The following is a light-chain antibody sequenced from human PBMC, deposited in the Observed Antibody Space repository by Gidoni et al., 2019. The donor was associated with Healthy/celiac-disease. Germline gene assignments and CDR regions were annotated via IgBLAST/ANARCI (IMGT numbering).Light chain of an antibody. Sequence: IVMTQSPDSLAVSLGERATINCKSSQRVLYSSNNKNYLAWYQQKPGQPPKLLIDGASTRESGVPDRFSGSGSGTDFTLTISSLQAEDVAVYYCQQYYSTLITFGQGTRLEIK. J-gene: IGKJ5*01. CDR3: QQYYSTLIT. CDR2: GAS. CDR1: QRVLYSSNNKNY. V-gene: IGKV4-1*01.